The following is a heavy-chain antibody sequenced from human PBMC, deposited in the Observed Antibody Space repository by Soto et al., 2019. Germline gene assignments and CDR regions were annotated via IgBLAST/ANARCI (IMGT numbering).Heavy chain of an antibody. J-gene: IGHJ5*02. Sequence: GGSLRLSCAASGFTLSSYSMNWVRQAPGKGLEWVSSISSSSSYIYYADSVKGRFTISRDNAKNSLYLQMNSMRAEDTAVYYCARYCSSTSCYALDWFDPWGQGTLVTVSS. CDR3: ARYCSSTSCYALDWFDP. CDR1: GFTLSSYS. D-gene: IGHD2-2*01. CDR2: ISSSSSYI. V-gene: IGHV3-21*01.